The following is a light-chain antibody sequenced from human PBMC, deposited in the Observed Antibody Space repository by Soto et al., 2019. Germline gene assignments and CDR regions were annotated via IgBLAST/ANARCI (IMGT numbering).Light chain of an antibody. V-gene: IGKV3-11*01. CDR2: DAS. Sequence: EIVLTQSPATLSLSPGERATLSCRASQSVSSYLAWYQQKPGQATRLIIYDASNRATGIPARFSGSGSGTDFTLTISSLEPEDFAVYYCQQRSNWLLTFGGGTKVEIK. CDR1: QSVSSY. J-gene: IGKJ4*01. CDR3: QQRSNWLLT.